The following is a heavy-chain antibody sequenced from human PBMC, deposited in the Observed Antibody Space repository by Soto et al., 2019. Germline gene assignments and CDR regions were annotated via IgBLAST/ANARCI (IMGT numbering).Heavy chain of an antibody. D-gene: IGHD1-20*01. CDR2: IYTGDSDN. CDR3: ARGAIIGTTDWFDP. V-gene: IGHV5-51*03. CDR1: GYNFSTYW. Sequence: EVQLVQSGAELRQPGQSLRISCQAIGYNFSTYWIGWVRQTPGEVLEWMGMIYTGDSDNRYTPPFQGQVTISVNTSISTAYRQWSGLKATDSGIYYCARGAIIGTTDWFDPWGQGTLVTVSS. J-gene: IGHJ5*02.